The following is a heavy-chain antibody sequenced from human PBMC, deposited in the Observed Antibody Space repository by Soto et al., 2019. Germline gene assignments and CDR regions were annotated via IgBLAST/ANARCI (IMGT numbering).Heavy chain of an antibody. Sequence: EVQLLESGGGLVQPGGSLRLSCAASGFTFSSYAMSWVRQAPGKELEWVSAISGSGGSTYYADSVKGRFTISRDNSKNTLYLQMNSLRAEDTAVYYCAKDQGYNWNYGGYYYYGMDVWGQGTTVTVSS. J-gene: IGHJ6*02. D-gene: IGHD1-7*01. CDR2: ISGSGGST. CDR1: GFTFSSYA. V-gene: IGHV3-23*01. CDR3: AKDQGYNWNYGGYYYYGMDV.